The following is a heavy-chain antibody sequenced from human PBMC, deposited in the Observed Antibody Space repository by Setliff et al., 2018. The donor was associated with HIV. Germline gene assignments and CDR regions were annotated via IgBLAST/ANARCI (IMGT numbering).Heavy chain of an antibody. J-gene: IGHJ4*02. Sequence: ASVKVSCKASGYTFTSYDINWVRQATGQGLEWMGWMSPNSGNTGYAQKFQGRVTMTRNTSISTAYMELSSLRSEDTAVYYCARAYRYCGGDCYPLDYWGQGTLVTVSS. CDR3: ARAYRYCGGDCYPLDY. CDR2: MSPNSGNT. V-gene: IGHV1-8*02. D-gene: IGHD2-21*02. CDR1: GYTFTSYD.